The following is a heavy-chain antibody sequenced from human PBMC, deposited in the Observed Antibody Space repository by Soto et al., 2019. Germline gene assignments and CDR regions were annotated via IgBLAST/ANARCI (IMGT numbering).Heavy chain of an antibody. CDR3: ERGVLGYCTNGVCSRAYYFDY. D-gene: IGHD2-8*01. V-gene: IGHV4-34*01. Sequence: QVQLQQWGAGLLKPSETLSLTCAVYGGSFSGYYCSWIRQPPGKGLEWIGEINHSGSTNYNPSLKRRVHISVDTTKNQFSLKLRSVTAADTAVYYCERGVLGYCTNGVCSRAYYFDYWGKGTLVTVSS. CDR2: INHSGST. J-gene: IGHJ4*02. CDR1: GGSFSGYY.